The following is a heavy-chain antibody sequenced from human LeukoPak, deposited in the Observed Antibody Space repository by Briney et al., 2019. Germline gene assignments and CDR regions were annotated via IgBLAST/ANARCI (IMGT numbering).Heavy chain of an antibody. CDR3: VTGTIYCSSCSHDY. CDR1: GYSLTELS. J-gene: IGHJ4*02. Sequence: ASVKVSCKVSGYSLTELSMHWVRQAPGKGLEWMGGFDPDDGETPLFAQKFQGRVSMTEDTSTDTACMELSSLTSEDTAVYYCVTGTIYCSSCSHDYWGQGTLVTVSS. CDR2: FDPDDGET. D-gene: IGHD2-2*01. V-gene: IGHV1-24*01.